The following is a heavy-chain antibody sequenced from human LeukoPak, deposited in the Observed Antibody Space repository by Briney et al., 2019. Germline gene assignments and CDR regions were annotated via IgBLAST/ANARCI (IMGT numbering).Heavy chain of an antibody. D-gene: IGHD2-15*01. V-gene: IGHV3-23*01. J-gene: IGHJ4*02. CDR3: GGLAVFDY. Sequence: GGSLRLSCAASGFTFSDYYMSWIRQAPGKGLEWVSAISGSGGSTYYADSVKGRFTISRDNSRNTLYLQMNSLRPEDTAVYYCGGLAVFDYWGQGTLVTVSS. CDR2: ISGSGGST. CDR1: GFTFSDYY.